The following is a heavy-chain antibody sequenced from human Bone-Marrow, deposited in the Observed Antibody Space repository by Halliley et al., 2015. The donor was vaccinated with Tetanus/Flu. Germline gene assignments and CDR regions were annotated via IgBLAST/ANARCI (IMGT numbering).Heavy chain of an antibody. CDR3: AREPGTGYYDGFEI. D-gene: IGHD3-9*01. CDR2: ISTGGTIK. V-gene: IGHV3-48*03. Sequence: SGFTFSSYEMNWVRQAPGKGPEWVSYISTGGTIKYYADSVKGRFTISRDNARNSLSLQMNSLRAEDTALYYCAREPGTGYYDGFEIWGQGTLVTVSS. J-gene: IGHJ3*02. CDR1: GFTFSSYE.